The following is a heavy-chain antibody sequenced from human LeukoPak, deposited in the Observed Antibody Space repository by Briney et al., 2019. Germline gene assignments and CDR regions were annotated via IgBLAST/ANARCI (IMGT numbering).Heavy chain of an antibody. CDR3: ARQQRGAFDY. D-gene: IGHD6-13*01. J-gene: IGHJ4*02. CDR1: GDSVSSNTPA. Sequence: SRTLSVTCAISGDSVSSNTPAWNWIRQSPSRGLEWLGRTYYRSKWYNDYAVSVRSRITINPDTAKNQFSLQLNSVTPEDTAVYYCARQQRGAFDYWGQGTLVTVSS. V-gene: IGHV6-1*01. CDR2: TYYRSKWYN.